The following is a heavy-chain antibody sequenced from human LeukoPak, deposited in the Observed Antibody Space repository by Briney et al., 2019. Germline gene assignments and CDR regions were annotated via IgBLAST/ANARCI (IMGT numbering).Heavy chain of an antibody. CDR3: ARTYDGSRYQDYFDY. Sequence: PGGSLRLSCAASGLTFSSDDMHWVRQAPGKGLEWVAVVTYDGRNKFYGDSVRGRFTISRDNSKDTLYLQMSGLTVEDTAVYYCARTYDGSRYQDYFDYWGQGTLVTVSS. CDR1: GLTFSSDD. D-gene: IGHD3-22*01. J-gene: IGHJ4*02. V-gene: IGHV3-30*15. CDR2: VTYDGRNK.